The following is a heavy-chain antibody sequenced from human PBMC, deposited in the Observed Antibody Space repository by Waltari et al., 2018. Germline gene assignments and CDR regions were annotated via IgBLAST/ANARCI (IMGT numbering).Heavy chain of an antibody. V-gene: IGHV4-39*07. Sequence: QLQLQESGPGLVKPSETLSLTCTVSGGSISSSSSYWGWIRQPPGKGLEWIGRVYYSGSPNYSPSRKSRVTISVDTSKNQFSRKLSAVTAADTAVYYCARENGSGGSCPDALDIWGQGTMVTVSS. CDR3: ARENGSGGSCPDALDI. CDR2: VYYSGSP. CDR1: GGSISSSSSY. J-gene: IGHJ3*02. D-gene: IGHD2-15*01.